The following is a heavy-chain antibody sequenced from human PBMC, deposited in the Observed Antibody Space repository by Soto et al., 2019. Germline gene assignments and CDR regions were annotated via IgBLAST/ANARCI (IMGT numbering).Heavy chain of an antibody. V-gene: IGHV3-23*01. CDR1: GFTFSSYA. Sequence: EVQLLESGGGLVQSGGSLRLSCAASGFTFSSYAMNWVRLAPGKGLEWVSGIGGSGVRTYYADPVKGRFTISRDNSKNTLYLQMNSLRAEDMAVYYCARSLVVADPAHYWDFDLWGRGTLVSVSS. J-gene: IGHJ2*01. D-gene: IGHD2-15*01. CDR2: IGGSGVRT. CDR3: ARSLVVADPAHYWDFDL.